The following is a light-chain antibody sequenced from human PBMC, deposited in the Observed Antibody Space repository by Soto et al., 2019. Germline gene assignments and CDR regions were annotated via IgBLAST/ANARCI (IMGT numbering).Light chain of an antibody. J-gene: IGKJ1*01. Sequence: DIQMTQSPCTLSASVGDRVTITCRASQSISDWLAWYQQRPGKAPKLLIYKAPNLQNGVPSRFSGSGSGTDSSLTITSLQPDYFATYYCQQYNNYWTFGQGTKVESK. CDR3: QQYNNYWT. CDR1: QSISDW. V-gene: IGKV1-5*03. CDR2: KAP.